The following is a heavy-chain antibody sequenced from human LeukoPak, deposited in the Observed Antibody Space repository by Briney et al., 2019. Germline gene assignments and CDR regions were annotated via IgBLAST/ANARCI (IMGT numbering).Heavy chain of an antibody. CDR1: GGSISSNSFY. CDR3: AGLGLLWSFDP. V-gene: IGHV4-39*01. D-gene: IGHD3-10*01. Sequence: PSETLSLTCTVSGGSISSNSFYWGWIRQPPGKGLEWIASISYSGRTYYNPSLKSRVTISVDTSKNQFSLKLTSVAAADTAVYYCAGLGLLWSFDPWGQGILVTVSS. CDR2: ISYSGRT. J-gene: IGHJ5*02.